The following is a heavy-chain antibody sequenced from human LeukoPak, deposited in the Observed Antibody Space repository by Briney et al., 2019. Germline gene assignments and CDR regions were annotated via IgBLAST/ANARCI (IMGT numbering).Heavy chain of an antibody. CDR2: IFHSGRT. CDR1: GTSVSNTDW. Sequence: SETLSLTCAVSGTSVSNTDWWSWVRQPPGKGLEYIGQIFHSGRTNYNPSLKSRATISIDRSRDQFSLTLSSVTAADTAVYYCAKIPAFYYGDDWTSSNYFNDWGRGTLVTVSS. J-gene: IGHJ4*02. D-gene: IGHD4-17*01. CDR3: AKIPAFYYGDDWTSSNYFND. V-gene: IGHV4-4*02.